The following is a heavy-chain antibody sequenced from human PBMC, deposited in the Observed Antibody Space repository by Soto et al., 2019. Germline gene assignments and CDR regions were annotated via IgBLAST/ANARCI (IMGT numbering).Heavy chain of an antibody. V-gene: IGHV3-23*01. J-gene: IGHJ6*02. D-gene: IGHD2-21*02. CDR2: ISGRDSST. Sequence: EVHLLESGGGLAQPGGSLRLSCAASGFTFNNYAMNWVRQAPGKGLEWVSGISGRDSSTYYADSVKGRFTISRDNSKNTLHLHRNSLRADDTAVYFCAKAGGDFGDRSGLDVWGQGATVTVSS. CDR1: GFTFNNYA. CDR3: AKAGGDFGDRSGLDV.